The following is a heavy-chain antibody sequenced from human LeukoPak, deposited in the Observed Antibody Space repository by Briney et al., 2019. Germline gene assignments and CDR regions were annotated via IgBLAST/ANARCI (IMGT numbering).Heavy chain of an antibody. CDR1: GGSISSSYYY. V-gene: IGHV4-39*07. J-gene: IGHJ5*02. CDR3: ARDDGGGWFDP. Sequence: SETLSLTCTVSGGSISSSYYYWGWIRQPPRKGLQWIGSIYYSGGTYYNPSLKSRVTISLDTSKNQFSLKLYSVTAADTAVYYCARDDGGGWFDPWGQGTLVTVSP. CDR2: IYYSGGT. D-gene: IGHD3-10*01.